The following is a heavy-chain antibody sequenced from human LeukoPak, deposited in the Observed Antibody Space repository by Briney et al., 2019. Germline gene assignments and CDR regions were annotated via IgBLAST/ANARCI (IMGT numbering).Heavy chain of an antibody. CDR1: GYSFTSYW. J-gene: IGHJ3*01. Sequence: GESLKISCKGSGYSFTSYWIGWVRQMPGKGLEWMGIIYPGDSDTRYSPSFQGQVTISADRSINTAYLQWSSLKASDTAMYYCARHRAILAAPWASFDVWGHGTMVTVSS. CDR3: ARHRAILAAPWASFDV. CDR2: IYPGDSDT. V-gene: IGHV5-51*01. D-gene: IGHD2-2*02.